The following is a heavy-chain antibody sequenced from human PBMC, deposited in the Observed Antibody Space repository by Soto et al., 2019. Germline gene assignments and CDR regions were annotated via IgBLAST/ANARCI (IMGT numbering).Heavy chain of an antibody. J-gene: IGHJ4*02. CDR2: ISSSSSTI. Sequence: GESLKISCAASGFTFSSYSMNWVRQAPGKGLEWVSYISSSSSTIYYADSVKGRFTISRDNAKNSLYLQMNSLRDEDTAVYYCARDEGGSYYALGYWGQGTLVTVSS. D-gene: IGHD1-26*01. CDR1: GFTFSSYS. CDR3: ARDEGGSYYALGY. V-gene: IGHV3-48*02.